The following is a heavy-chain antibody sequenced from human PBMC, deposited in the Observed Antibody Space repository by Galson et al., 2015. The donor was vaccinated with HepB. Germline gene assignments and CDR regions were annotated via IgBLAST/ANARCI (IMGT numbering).Heavy chain of an antibody. V-gene: IGHV5-51*01. J-gene: IGHJ4*02. CDR1: GYSFTNNW. CDR2: IYPSDSET. Sequence: QSGAEVKKPGESLKISCKGSGYSFTNNWIGWARQVPGEGLEWVGIIYPSDSETRYSPSFQGQVTITADKSVSTAYLQWNSLKVSDTAMYYCARHGRNEPFDSWGQGTLVTVSS. CDR3: ARHGRNEPFDS. D-gene: IGHD1-1*01.